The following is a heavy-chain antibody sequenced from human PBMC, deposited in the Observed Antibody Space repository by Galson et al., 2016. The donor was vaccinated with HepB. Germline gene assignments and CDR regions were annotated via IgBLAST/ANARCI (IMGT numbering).Heavy chain of an antibody. CDR3: ARDREDGYNRPSDY. CDR2: SWFDGSDE. Sequence: SLRLSCAASGFTFRTYGIHWVRQAPGKGLEWVAVSWFDGSDEYYGDSVKGRFTISRDNSKNTLYLQMNNLRSEDTAMYHCARDREDGYNRPSDYWGQGTLVTVSS. V-gene: IGHV3-33*01. D-gene: IGHD5-24*01. J-gene: IGHJ4*02. CDR1: GFTFRTYG.